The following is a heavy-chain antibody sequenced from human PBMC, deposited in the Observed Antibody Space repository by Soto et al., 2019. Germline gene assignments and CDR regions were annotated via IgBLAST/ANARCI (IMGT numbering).Heavy chain of an antibody. J-gene: IGHJ6*02. CDR2: IWDDGSNK. CDR1: GFTFSSYG. D-gene: IGHD6-13*01. CDR3: AGGNSIGAAGTWYGMDV. V-gene: IGHV3-33*01. Sequence: QVQLVESGGGVVQPGRSLRLSCAASGFTFSSYGMHWVRQAPGKGLEWVAVIWDDGSNKYYADSVKGRFTISRDNSKNTRELPRNSLRAEETAVYYCAGGNSIGAAGTWYGMDVWGQGTTVTVSS.